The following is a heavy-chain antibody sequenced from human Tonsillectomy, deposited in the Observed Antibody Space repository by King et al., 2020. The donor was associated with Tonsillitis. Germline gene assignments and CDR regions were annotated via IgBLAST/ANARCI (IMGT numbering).Heavy chain of an antibody. CDR2: ISWDSGSI. CDR3: AKGAYSYGYDIGIVYY. D-gene: IGHD5-18*01. V-gene: IGHV3-9*01. J-gene: IGHJ4*02. Sequence: VQLVESGGGLVQPGRSLRLSCAASGFTFDDYAMHWVRQAPGKGLEWVSGISWDSGSIGYADSVKGRFTISRDNAKNSLYMQMNSLRPEDTALYHCAKGAYSYGYDIGIVYYWGQGALVTVSS. CDR1: GFTFDDYA.